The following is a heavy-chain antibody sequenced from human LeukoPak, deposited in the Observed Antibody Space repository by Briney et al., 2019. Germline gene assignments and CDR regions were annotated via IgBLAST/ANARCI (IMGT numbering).Heavy chain of an antibody. CDR2: ISGSGGST. V-gene: IGHV3-23*01. CDR3: AKDDIVVVPAAISTEYFQH. D-gene: IGHD2-2*01. J-gene: IGHJ1*01. CDR1: GFTFSSYA. Sequence: GGSLRLSCAASGFTFSSYAMSWVRQAPGKGLEWVSAISGSGGSTYYADSVKGRFTISRDNSKNTLYLQMNSLRAEDTAVYYYAKDDIVVVPAAISTEYFQHWGQGTLVTVSS.